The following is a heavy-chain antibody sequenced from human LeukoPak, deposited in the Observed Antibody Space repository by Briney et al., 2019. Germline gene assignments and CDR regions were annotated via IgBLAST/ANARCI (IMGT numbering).Heavy chain of an antibody. CDR1: GFTFSSYS. V-gene: IGHV3-21*01. D-gene: IGHD1-26*01. CDR3: ARDVELELLTAFDI. Sequence: GGSLRLSCAASGFTFSSYSMNWVRQAPGKGLEWVSSISSSSSYIYYADSVKGRFTISRDNAKNSLYLQMNSLRAEDTAVYYCARDVELELLTAFDIWGQGTMVTVSS. CDR2: ISSSSSYI. J-gene: IGHJ3*02.